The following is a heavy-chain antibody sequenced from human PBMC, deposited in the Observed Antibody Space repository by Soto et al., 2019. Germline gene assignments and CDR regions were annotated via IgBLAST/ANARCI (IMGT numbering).Heavy chain of an antibody. CDR2: IIPIFGTA. D-gene: IGHD2-21*02. CDR3: AREDGGGDCYSIPYYYYGMDV. V-gene: IGHV1-69*13. CDR1: GGTFGSYA. Sequence: SVKVFCKASGGTFGSYAISWVRQAPGQGLEWMGGIIPIFGTANYAQKFQGRVTITADESTSTAYMELSSLRSEDTAVYYCAREDGGGDCYSIPYYYYGMDVWGQGTTVTVSS. J-gene: IGHJ6*02.